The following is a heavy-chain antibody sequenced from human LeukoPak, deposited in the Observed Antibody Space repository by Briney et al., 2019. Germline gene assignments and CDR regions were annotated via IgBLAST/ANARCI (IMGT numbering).Heavy chain of an antibody. D-gene: IGHD5-18*01. CDR1: GGTFSSYD. CDR3: ARSGYSYGPRPYYFNY. V-gene: IGHV1-69*04. Sequence: ASVKVCCKASGGTFSSYDISWVRQAPGQGLEWMGRIIPIFGIANYAQKFQGRVTITADKSTSTAYMELSSLRSEDTAVYYCARSGYSYGPRPYYFNYWGQGTLVTVSS. J-gene: IGHJ4*02. CDR2: IIPIFGIA.